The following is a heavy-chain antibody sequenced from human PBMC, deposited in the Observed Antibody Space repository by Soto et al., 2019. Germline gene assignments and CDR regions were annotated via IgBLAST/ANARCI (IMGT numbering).Heavy chain of an antibody. V-gene: IGHV1-18*01. CDR1: GYTFTSYG. D-gene: IGHD3-16*01. CDR3: ARELFGLCY. CDR2: INAYNGNT. J-gene: IGHJ4*02. Sequence: QVQLVQSGAEVRKPGASVKVSCKASGYTFTSYGISWVRQAPGQGLEWMGWINAYNGNTNYAQKLQGRVTMTTDTSTGTAHIEPRGLGSGRPAVVYCARELFGLCYWGPGTLVNGS.